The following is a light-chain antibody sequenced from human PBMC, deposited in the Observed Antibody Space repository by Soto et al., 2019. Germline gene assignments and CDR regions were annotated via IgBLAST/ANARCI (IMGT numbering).Light chain of an antibody. J-gene: IGKJ1*01. Sequence: DIQRSQSPSTLSAYVGDRVTVPCRASQSISSWLAWYQQKPGKAPKLLIYKASSLESGVPSRFSGSGSGTEFTLTISSLQPDDFATYYCQQYNSYPSTFGQGSNVDIK. CDR2: KAS. CDR3: QQYNSYPST. CDR1: QSISSW. V-gene: IGKV1-5*03.